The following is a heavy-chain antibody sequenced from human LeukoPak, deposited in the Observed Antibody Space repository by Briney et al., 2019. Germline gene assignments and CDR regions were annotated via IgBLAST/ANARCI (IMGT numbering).Heavy chain of an antibody. Sequence: SETLSLTCTVSSGSIRNSNYYWGWIRQPPGKGLEWIGSAFYDGSSDYSPSLKSRVTISVDTSKNQFSLKLSSVTAADTAVYYCAEGASYPDFDYWGQGTLVTVSS. J-gene: IGHJ4*02. CDR1: SGSIRNSNYY. D-gene: IGHD3-16*02. CDR3: AEGASYPDFDY. V-gene: IGHV4-39*01. CDR2: AFYDGSS.